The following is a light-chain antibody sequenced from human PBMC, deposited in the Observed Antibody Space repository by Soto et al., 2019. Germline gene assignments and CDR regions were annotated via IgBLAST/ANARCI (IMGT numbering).Light chain of an antibody. CDR3: SSYASTSTVL. V-gene: IGLV2-14*01. CDR2: EVS. Sequence: ALTQPASVSGSPGQSITISCTGTSSDVGGYNYVSWYQQHPGKAPKLMIYEVSNRPSGVSNRFSGSKSGNTASLTISGLQDEDEADYYCSSYASTSTVLFGGGTKLTVL. CDR1: SSDVGGYNY. J-gene: IGLJ2*01.